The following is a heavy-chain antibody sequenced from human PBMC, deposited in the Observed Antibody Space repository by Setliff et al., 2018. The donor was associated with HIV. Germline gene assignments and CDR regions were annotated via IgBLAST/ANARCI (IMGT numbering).Heavy chain of an antibody. CDR2: INHSGST. J-gene: IGHJ4*02. Sequence: SETLSLTCAVYGGSFSGYYWSWIRQSPGKGLEWIGEINHSGSTNYDPSLKSRVTILGDTSKNQFSLKLSSVTAADTAVYYCARRAGSDYFTRFDYWGQGTLVTVSS. CDR1: GGSFSGYY. CDR3: ARRAGSDYFTRFDY. V-gene: IGHV4-34*01. D-gene: IGHD3-10*01.